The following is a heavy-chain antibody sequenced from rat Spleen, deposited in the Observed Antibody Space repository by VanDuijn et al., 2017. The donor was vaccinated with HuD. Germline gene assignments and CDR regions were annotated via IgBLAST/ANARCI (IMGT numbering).Heavy chain of an antibody. V-gene: IGHV5S23*01. CDR2: ITTSGGST. Sequence: EVQLVESGGGLVQPGRSLKLSCAASGFTFSHYYMAWVRQAPTKGLEWVASITTSGGSTYYRDAVKARFTISRDNANSTLYLKMDSLRSEDTATYYCTRDSGSYYFDYWGQGVMVTVSS. CDR3: TRDSGSYYFDY. D-gene: IGHD4-3*01. J-gene: IGHJ2*01. CDR1: GFTFSHYY.